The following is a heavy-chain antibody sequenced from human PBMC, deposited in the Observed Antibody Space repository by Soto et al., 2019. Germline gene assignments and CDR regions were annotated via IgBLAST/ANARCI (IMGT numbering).Heavy chain of an antibody. D-gene: IGHD2-2*01. CDR3: ASGDCSSTSCLGPFDP. V-gene: IGHV1-69*02. Sequence: QVQLVQSGAEVKKPGSSVKVSCKASGGTFSSYTISWVRQAPGQGLEWMGRIIPILGIANYAQKFQGRVTITEDKATRTGDMELSSLRSEDTAVYYCASGDCSSTSCLGPFDPWGQGTLVTVSS. CDR1: GGTFSSYT. J-gene: IGHJ5*02. CDR2: IIPILGIA.